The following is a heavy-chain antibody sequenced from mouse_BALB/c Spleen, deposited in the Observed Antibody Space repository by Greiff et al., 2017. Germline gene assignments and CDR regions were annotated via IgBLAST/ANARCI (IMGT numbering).Heavy chain of an antibody. V-gene: IGHV1-54*01. Sequence: VQLQQSGAELVRPGTSVKVSCKASGYAFTNYLIEWVKQRPGQGLEWIGVINPGSGSTYYNEKFKGKATLTVDKSSSTAYMQLSSLTSEDSAVYYCTIKGGYGNYERYFDVWGAGTTVTVSS. CDR2: INPGSGST. CDR1: GYAFTNYL. J-gene: IGHJ1*01. D-gene: IGHD2-10*02. CDR3: TIKGGYGNYERYFDV.